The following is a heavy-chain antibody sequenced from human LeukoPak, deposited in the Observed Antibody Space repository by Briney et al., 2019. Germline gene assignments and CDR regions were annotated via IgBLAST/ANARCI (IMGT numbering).Heavy chain of an antibody. Sequence: SETLSLTCTVSGGSISSYYWSWSRQPPGKGLEWIGYIYYSGSTNYNPSLKSRVTISVDTSKNQFSLNLSSVTAADTAVYYCARRKNSGWSTDAFDIWGQGTMVTVSS. CDR3: ARRKNSGWSTDAFDI. CDR2: IYYSGST. D-gene: IGHD6-19*01. CDR1: GGSISSYY. J-gene: IGHJ3*02. V-gene: IGHV4-59*08.